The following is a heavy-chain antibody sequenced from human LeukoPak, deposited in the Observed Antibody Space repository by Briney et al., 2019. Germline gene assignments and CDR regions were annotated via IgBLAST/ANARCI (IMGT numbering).Heavy chain of an antibody. CDR2: ISWNSGSI. CDR3: ARLSYGLGSPFDY. CDR1: GFTFDDYA. Sequence: GRSLRLSCAASGFTFDDYAMPWVRQAPGKGLEWVSGISWNSGSIGYADSVKGRFTISRDNAKNSLYLQMNSLRAEDTALYYCARLSYGLGSPFDYWGQGTLVTVSS. J-gene: IGHJ4*02. V-gene: IGHV3-9*01. D-gene: IGHD3-10*01.